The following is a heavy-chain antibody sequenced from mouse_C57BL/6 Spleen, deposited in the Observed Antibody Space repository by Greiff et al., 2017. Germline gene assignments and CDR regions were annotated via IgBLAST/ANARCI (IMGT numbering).Heavy chain of an antibody. J-gene: IGHJ3*01. CDR2: INPGSGGT. CDR3: ARSVDDYDEGFAY. Sequence: QVQLQQSGAELVRPGTSVKVSCKASGYAFTNYLIEWVKQRPGQGLEWIGVINPGSGGTNYNEKFKGKATLTADKSSSTAYMQLSSLTSEDSAVYFCARSVDDYDEGFAYWGQGTLVTVSA. D-gene: IGHD2-4*01. CDR1: GYAFTNYL. V-gene: IGHV1-54*01.